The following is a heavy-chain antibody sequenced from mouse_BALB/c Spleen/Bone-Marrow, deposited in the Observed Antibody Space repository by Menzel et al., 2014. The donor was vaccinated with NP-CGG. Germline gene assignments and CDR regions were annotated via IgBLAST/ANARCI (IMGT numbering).Heavy chain of an antibody. Sequence: EVQLQQSGGGLVQPGGSLRLSCATSGFTFTDYYMSWVRQPPGKALEWLGFIRNKANGYTTEYSASVKGRFTISRGNSRSILYLQMSTLRAEDSATYYCARDDYYAMDYWGQGTSVTVSS. V-gene: IGHV7-3*02. CDR2: IRNKANGYTT. CDR3: ARDDYYAMDY. J-gene: IGHJ4*01. CDR1: GFTFTDYY.